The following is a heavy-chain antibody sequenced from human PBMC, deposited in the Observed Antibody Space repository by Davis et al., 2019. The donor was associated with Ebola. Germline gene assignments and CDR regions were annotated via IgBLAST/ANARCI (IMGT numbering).Heavy chain of an antibody. CDR1: GFTFTRSA. J-gene: IGHJ6*02. V-gene: IGHV1-58*02. CDR2: IVVGSGNT. Sequence: SVKVSCKASGFTFTRSAMQWVRQARGQRLEWIGWIVVGSGNTNYAQKFQERVTITRDMSTSTAYMELSSLRSEDTAVYYCAREPVPLGYYYGMDVWGQGTTVTVSS. CDR3: AREPVPLGYYYGMDV. D-gene: IGHD6-6*01.